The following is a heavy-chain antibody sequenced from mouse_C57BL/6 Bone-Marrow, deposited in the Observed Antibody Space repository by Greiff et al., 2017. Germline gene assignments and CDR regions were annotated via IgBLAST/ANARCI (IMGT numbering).Heavy chain of an antibody. V-gene: IGHV5-4*01. CDR3: ARDDDYYFDY. CDR2: ISDGGSYT. Sequence: DVKLVESGGGLVQPGGSLKLSCAASGFTFSSYAMSWVRQTPEKRLEWVATISDGGSYTSYPDNVKGRFTISRDNAKNNLYLQMSHLKSEDTAMYYCARDDDYYFDYWGQGTTRTVAS. J-gene: IGHJ2*01. D-gene: IGHD2-4*01. CDR1: GFTFSSYA.